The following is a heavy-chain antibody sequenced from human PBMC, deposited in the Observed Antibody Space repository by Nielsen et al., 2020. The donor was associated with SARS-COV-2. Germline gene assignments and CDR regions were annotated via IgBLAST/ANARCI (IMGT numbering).Heavy chain of an antibody. CDR3: ARDSYGSVGTVSHGMDV. CDR1: GYRFTKYP. CDR2: IDTNVGKP. J-gene: IGHJ6*02. D-gene: IGHD3-10*01. V-gene: IGHV7-4-1*01. Sequence: ASVKVSCKASGYRFTKYPLNWVRQAPGQGLEWMGWIDTNVGKPTYAQAFSGRFVFSLDTSVSTAFLQIFSLKAADSAVYFCARDSYGSVGTVSHGMDVWGQGTMVTVSS.